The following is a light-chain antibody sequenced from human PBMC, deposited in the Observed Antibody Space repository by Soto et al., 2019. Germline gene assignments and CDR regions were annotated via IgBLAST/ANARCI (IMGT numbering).Light chain of an antibody. CDR1: SSDVGSYNF. CDR2: EAN. J-gene: IGLJ3*02. Sequence: QSALTQPASVSGSPGQSITISCTGTSSDVGSYNFVSWYQQHPGKAPKLMIYEANKRPSGVSNRFSASKSGNTASLTISGLQAEDEADYYCCSYARSSTPWVFGGGTKLTVL. V-gene: IGLV2-23*01. CDR3: CSYARSSTPWV.